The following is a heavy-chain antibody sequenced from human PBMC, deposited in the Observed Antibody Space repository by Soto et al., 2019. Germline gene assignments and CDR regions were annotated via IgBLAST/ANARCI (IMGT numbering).Heavy chain of an antibody. J-gene: IGHJ4*02. CDR2: ISTTGSYT. CDR3: ARIVGARLNDY. CDR1: GFTFSDYY. Sequence: QVQLVESGGGLVKPGGFLRLSCAASGFTFSDYYMTWFRQAPGKGLEWLSCISTTGSYTNYADSVKGRFTISRDNAENSLYLQMDSLRGEDTAVYYCARIVGARLNDYWGQGTLVTVS. V-gene: IGHV3-11*05. D-gene: IGHD1-26*01.